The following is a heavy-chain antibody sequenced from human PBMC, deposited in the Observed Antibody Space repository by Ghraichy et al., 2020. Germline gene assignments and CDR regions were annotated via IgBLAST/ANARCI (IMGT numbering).Heavy chain of an antibody. CDR3: ARDLHPHYYDSSGFGAFGN. CDR1: GFSFSTYA. CDR2: IGASGRST. J-gene: IGHJ4*02. D-gene: IGHD3-22*01. Sequence: GGSLRLSCRASGFSFSTYAMNWVRQAPGKGLEWVSGIGASGRSTYYGGSVKGRFTISRDNSKGTLYLQMNSLRAEDTSVYYCARDLHPHYYDSSGFGAFGNWGQRTLIAVSS. V-gene: IGHV3-23*01.